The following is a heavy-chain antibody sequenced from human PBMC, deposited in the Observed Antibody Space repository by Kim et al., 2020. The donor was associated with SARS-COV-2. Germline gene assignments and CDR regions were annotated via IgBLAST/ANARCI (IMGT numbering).Heavy chain of an antibody. Sequence: SVKVSCKASGGTFSSYAISWVRQAPGQGLEWMGGIIPIFGTANYAQKFQGRVTITADESTSTAYMELSSLRSEDTAVYYCARGGTGPTYYFDYWGQGTLVTVSS. V-gene: IGHV1-69*13. CDR3: ARGGTGPTYYFDY. CDR2: IIPIFGTA. D-gene: IGHD1-1*01. CDR1: GGTFSSYA. J-gene: IGHJ4*02.